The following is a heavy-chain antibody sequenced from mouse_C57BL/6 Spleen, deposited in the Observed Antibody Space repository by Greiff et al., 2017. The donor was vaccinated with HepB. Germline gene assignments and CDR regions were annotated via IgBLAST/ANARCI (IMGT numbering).Heavy chain of an antibody. CDR1: GYTFTDYE. CDR2: IDPETGGT. Sequence: QVHVKQSGAELVRPGASVTLSCKASGYTFTDYEMHWVKQTPVHGLEWIGAIDPETGGTAYNQKFKGKAILTADKSSSTAYMELRSLTSEDSAVYYCTRSYGNYVRAMDYWGQGTSVTVSS. CDR3: TRSYGNYVRAMDY. D-gene: IGHD2-1*01. V-gene: IGHV1-15*01. J-gene: IGHJ4*01.